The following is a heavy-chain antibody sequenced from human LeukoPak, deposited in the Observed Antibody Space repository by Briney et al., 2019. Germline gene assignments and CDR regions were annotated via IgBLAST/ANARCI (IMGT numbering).Heavy chain of an antibody. CDR1: GYTFTGYY. CDR2: INPNSGGT. J-gene: IGHJ3*02. Sequence: GASVKVSCKASGYTFTGYYMHWVRQAPGQGFEWMGWINPNSGGTNYAQKFQGRVTMTRDTSISTAYMELSRLRSDDTAVYYCARGGQDIVVEDAFDIWGQGTMVTVSS. CDR3: ARGGQDIVVEDAFDI. D-gene: IGHD2-15*01. V-gene: IGHV1-2*02.